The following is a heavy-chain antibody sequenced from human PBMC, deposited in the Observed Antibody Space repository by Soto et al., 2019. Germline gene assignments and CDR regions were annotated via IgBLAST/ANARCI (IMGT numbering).Heavy chain of an antibody. V-gene: IGHV3-23*01. CDR1: GFTFTSYA. Sequence: EVQLLESGGGLVQPGGSLRLSCAASGFTFTSYAMNWVRQAPGKGLEWVSVISGSGGSTYYADSVKGRFTISRDNSKNTLYLQLTSLRAEDTAVSYCAKRTTIWYFDLWGRGTLVTVSS. CDR3: AKRTTIWYFDL. J-gene: IGHJ2*01. CDR2: ISGSGGST.